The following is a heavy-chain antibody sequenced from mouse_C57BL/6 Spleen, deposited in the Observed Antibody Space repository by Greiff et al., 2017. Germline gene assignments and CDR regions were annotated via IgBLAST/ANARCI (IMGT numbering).Heavy chain of an antibody. D-gene: IGHD1-1*01. CDR1: GYTFTEYT. J-gene: IGHJ2*01. CDR2: FYPGSGSI. Sequence: QVQLQQSGAELVKPGASVKLSCKASGYTFTEYTIHWVKQRSGQGLEWIGWFYPGSGSIKYNEKFKDKATLTADKSSSTVYMGLSRLTSEDSAVXFCARHEDDYYGSSDYFDYWGQGTTLTVSS. CDR3: ARHEDDYYGSSDYFDY. V-gene: IGHV1-62-2*01.